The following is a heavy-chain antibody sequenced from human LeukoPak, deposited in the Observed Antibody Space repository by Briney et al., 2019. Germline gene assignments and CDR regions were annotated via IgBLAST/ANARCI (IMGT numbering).Heavy chain of an antibody. CDR2: INPNSGGT. J-gene: IGHJ5*02. D-gene: IGHD3-3*01. V-gene: IGHV1-2*02. Sequence: ASVKVSCKASGYTFTGYYMHWVRQAPGQGLEWMGWINPNSGGTNYAQKFQGRVTMTRDTSISTDYMELSRLRSDDTAVYYCARGYYDFWSGYFVSDKGCSGLAEQNWFAPWGQGTLVTVPS. CDR1: GYTFTGYY. CDR3: ARGYYDFWSGYFVSDKGCSGLAEQNWFAP.